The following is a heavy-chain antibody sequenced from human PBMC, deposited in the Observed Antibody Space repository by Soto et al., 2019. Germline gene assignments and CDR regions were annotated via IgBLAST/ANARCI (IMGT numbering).Heavy chain of an antibody. V-gene: IGHV3-48*03. CDR3: ARDRWHANRYPGAFDF. J-gene: IGHJ3*01. CDR1: GFTFRNFE. Sequence: GGFLRLSCAASGFTFRNFEMDWVRQAPGEGLEWVSYIDATSNIIYYADSVKGRFTISRDNSKNSLFLQMNSLRAEDTAVYYCARDRWHANRYPGAFDFWGRGTMVTVSS. CDR2: IDATSNII. D-gene: IGHD1-20*01.